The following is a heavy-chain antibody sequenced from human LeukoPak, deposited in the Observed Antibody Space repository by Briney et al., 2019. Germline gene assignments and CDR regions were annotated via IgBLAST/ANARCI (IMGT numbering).Heavy chain of an antibody. D-gene: IGHD6-19*01. Sequence: ASVKVSCKASGYTFTGYYMHWVRQAPGQGLEWMGRINPNSGGTNYAQKFQGRVTMTRDTSISTAYMELSRLRSDDTAVYYCARDGIAVAGTSDYWGQGTLVTVSS. J-gene: IGHJ4*02. V-gene: IGHV1-2*06. CDR2: INPNSGGT. CDR3: ARDGIAVAGTSDY. CDR1: GYTFTGYY.